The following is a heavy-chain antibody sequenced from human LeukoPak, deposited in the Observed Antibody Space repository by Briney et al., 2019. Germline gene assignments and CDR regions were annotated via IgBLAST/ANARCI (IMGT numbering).Heavy chain of an antibody. J-gene: IGHJ6*04. D-gene: IGHD6-13*01. CDR3: ARELSSWADYYYYYGMDV. Sequence: GGSLRLSCAASGFAFSSYEMNWVRQAPGKGLEWVSYISSSGSTIYYADSVKGRFTISRDNAKNSLYLQMNSLRAEDTAVYYCARELSSWADYYYYYGMDVWGKGTTVIVSS. V-gene: IGHV3-48*03. CDR2: ISSSGSTI. CDR1: GFAFSSYE.